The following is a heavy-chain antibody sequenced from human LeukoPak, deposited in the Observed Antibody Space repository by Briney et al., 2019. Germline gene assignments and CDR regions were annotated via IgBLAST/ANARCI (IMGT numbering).Heavy chain of an antibody. J-gene: IGHJ6*03. Sequence: SSETLSLTCAVYGGSFSGYYWSWIRQPPGKGLEWIGEINHSGSTNYNPSLKSRVTISVDTSKNQFSLKLSSVTAADTAVYYCARVKTPRYYYGSGRASYYYYMDVWGKGTTVTVSS. CDR2: INHSGST. CDR1: GGSFSGYY. CDR3: ARVKTPRYYYGSGRASYYYYMDV. V-gene: IGHV4-34*01. D-gene: IGHD3-10*01.